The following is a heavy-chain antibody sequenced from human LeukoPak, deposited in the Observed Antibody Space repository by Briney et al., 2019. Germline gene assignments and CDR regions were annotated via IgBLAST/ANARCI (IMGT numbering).Heavy chain of an antibody. CDR1: GGSISSGGYY. J-gene: IGHJ4*02. CDR3: ARVTTVTTWIDF. V-gene: IGHV4-31*03. D-gene: IGHD4-4*01. CDR2: IYYSGST. Sequence: SETLSLTCTVSGGSISSGGYYWSWIRQHPGKGLEWIGYIYYSGSTYYNPSLKSRVTISVDTSKNQFSLKLSSVTAADTAVYYCARVTTVTTWIDFWGQGTLVTVSS.